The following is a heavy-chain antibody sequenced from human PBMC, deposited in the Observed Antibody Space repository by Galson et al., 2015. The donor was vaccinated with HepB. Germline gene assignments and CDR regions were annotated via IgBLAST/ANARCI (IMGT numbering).Heavy chain of an antibody. Sequence: SLRLSCAASGFTFSDYAMSWVRQAPGKGLEWVSGISSSGRTYYADSVKGRFTISKSKNTLYLQMNSLRAEDTAVYYCAKVGAKGYHYYYMDVWGKGTAVTVSS. J-gene: IGHJ6*03. CDR2: ISSSGRT. CDR3: AKVGAKGYHYYYMDV. CDR1: GFTFSDYA. D-gene: IGHD1-26*01. V-gene: IGHV3-23*01.